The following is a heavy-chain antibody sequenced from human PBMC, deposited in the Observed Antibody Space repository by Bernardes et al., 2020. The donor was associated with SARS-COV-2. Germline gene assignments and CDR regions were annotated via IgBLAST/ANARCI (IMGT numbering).Heavy chain of an antibody. J-gene: IGHJ6*02. CDR1: GYTFTGYY. V-gene: IGHV1-2*02. CDR2: INPNSGDT. D-gene: IGHD3-16*01. CDR3: ARGSGVITFGGVMSVGPAYGLDV. Sequence: ASVKVSCKASGYTFTGYYIYWVRQAPGQGLEWMGWINPNSGDTDYAQKFQDRVTMTRDTSIATAYMELSRLRSDDTAVYYCARGSGVITFGGVMSVGPAYGLDVWGQGTPVTVSS.